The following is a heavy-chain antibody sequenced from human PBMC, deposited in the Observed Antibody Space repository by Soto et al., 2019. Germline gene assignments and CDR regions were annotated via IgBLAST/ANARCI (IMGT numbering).Heavy chain of an antibody. Sequence: ASVKVSCKASGYTFTSYGISWVRQAPGQGLEWMGWISAYNGNTNYAQKLQGRVTMTTDTSTGTAYMELRSLRSDDTAVYYCARPHSSGYYPDYWGQGTLVTVSS. CDR1: GYTFTSYG. D-gene: IGHD3-22*01. CDR3: ARPHSSGYYPDY. J-gene: IGHJ4*02. V-gene: IGHV1-18*04. CDR2: ISAYNGNT.